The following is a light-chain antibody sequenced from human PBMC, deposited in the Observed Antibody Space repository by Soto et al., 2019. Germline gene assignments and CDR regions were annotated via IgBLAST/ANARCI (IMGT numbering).Light chain of an antibody. Sequence: QSVLTQPASVSGSPGQSFTISCAGTSSDVGSYNFVSWYQQHPGKAPKLMIYEGNKRPSGVSNRFSGSKSGNTASLTISGLQAADEADYYCCSYAGSSTFVVFGGGTKVTVL. V-gene: IGLV2-23*03. CDR2: EGN. CDR1: SSDVGSYNF. CDR3: CSYAGSSTFVV. J-gene: IGLJ2*01.